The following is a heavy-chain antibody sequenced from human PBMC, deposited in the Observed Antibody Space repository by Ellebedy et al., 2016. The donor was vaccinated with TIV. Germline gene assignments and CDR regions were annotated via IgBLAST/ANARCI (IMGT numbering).Heavy chain of an antibody. V-gene: IGHV3-7*01. CDR1: GFSFRSYW. CDR2: IYQGGSDQ. CDR3: ARRGSYGDYAVQVNSWFDR. D-gene: IGHD4-17*01. J-gene: IGHJ5*02. Sequence: PGGSLRLSCAASGFSFRSYWMSWVRQAPGKGLEWVANIYQGGSDQYYVDSVKGRFTISRDNANNLLFLQMNSLRVEDTAVYYCARRGSYGDYAVQVNSWFDRWGQGALVTVSS.